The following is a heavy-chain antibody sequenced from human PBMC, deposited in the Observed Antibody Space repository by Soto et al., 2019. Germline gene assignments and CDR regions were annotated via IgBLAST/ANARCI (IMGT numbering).Heavy chain of an antibody. CDR3: ARESEDLTSNFDY. Sequence: PGGSLRLSCGASGLTFTMYRMNWVLQAPGKGLEWVSSISSTTNYIYYGDSMKGRFTISRDNAKNSLYLEMNSLRAEDTAVYYCARESEDLTSNFDYWGQGTLVTVSS. J-gene: IGHJ4*02. V-gene: IGHV3-21*06. CDR1: GLTFTMYR. CDR2: ISSTTNYI.